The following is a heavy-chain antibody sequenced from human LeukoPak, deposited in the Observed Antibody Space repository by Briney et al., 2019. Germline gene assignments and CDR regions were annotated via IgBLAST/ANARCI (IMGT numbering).Heavy chain of an antibody. CDR2: INWNGGST. CDR3: TRDSTSYFDSIGHSSYYFDV. CDR1: GFTFDDYG. Sequence: PGGSLRLSCAASGFTFDDYGMSWVRQAPGKGLEWVSGINWNGGSTGYADSVKGRFSISRDNAKDSLYLQMNSLRAEGTAVYYCTRDSTSYFDSIGHSSYYFDVWGKGTTVTVS. J-gene: IGHJ6*03. D-gene: IGHD3-22*01. V-gene: IGHV3-20*04.